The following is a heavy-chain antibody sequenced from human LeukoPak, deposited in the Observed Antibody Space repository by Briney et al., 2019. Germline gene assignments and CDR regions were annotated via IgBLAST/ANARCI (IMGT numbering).Heavy chain of an antibody. CDR1: GFTVSSNY. V-gene: IGHV3-53*01. CDR2: IYSGGST. Sequence: GGSLRLSCAASGFTVSSNYMSWVRQAPGKGLEWVSVIYSGGSTYYADSVKGRFTISRDNSKNTLYLQMNSLRAEDTAVYYCAREMDTATLPHAFDIWGQGTMVTVSS. D-gene: IGHD5-18*01. CDR3: AREMDTATLPHAFDI. J-gene: IGHJ3*02.